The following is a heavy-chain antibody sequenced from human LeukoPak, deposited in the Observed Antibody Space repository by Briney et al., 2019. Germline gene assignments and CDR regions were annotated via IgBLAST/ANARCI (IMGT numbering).Heavy chain of an antibody. CDR1: AYSISSGYS. Sequence: SETLSLTCVVSAYSISSGYSWGWIRQPPGKGLEWIGSMYLSGTTYYNPSLKSRVTISVDKSKNQFSLKVRFVTAADTAVYYCAKTDYGHYSGFEVWGQGIMVPVSS. CDR2: MYLSGTT. J-gene: IGHJ3*01. V-gene: IGHV4-38-2*01. CDR3: AKTDYGHYSGFEV. D-gene: IGHD4-17*01.